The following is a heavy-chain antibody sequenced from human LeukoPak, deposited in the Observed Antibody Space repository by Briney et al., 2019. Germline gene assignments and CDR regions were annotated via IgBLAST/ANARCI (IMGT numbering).Heavy chain of an antibody. Sequence: GGSLRLSCAVSGFNFNTYSMNWVRQAPGKGPEWVSSISSTSNYIYYAESVKGRFAVSRDNAKNSLYLQMNSLRADDTAVYYCAKDLDCSSTSCPNWFDPWGQGTLVTVSS. CDR3: AKDLDCSSTSCPNWFDP. J-gene: IGHJ5*02. CDR2: ISSTSNYI. D-gene: IGHD2-2*01. CDR1: GFNFNTYS. V-gene: IGHV3-21*01.